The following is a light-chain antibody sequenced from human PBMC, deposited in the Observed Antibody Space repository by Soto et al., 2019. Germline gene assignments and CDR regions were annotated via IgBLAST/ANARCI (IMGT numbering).Light chain of an antibody. CDR1: SSDVGGYNY. J-gene: IGLJ1*01. Sequence: QSALTQPASVSGSPGQSITISCTGTSSDVGGYNYVSWYQHHPGKAPKLIIYEVSNRPSGVPNRFSGSKSRNTASLTTSGLQAEDEADYYCSSYTSSSTPYVFGPGTKLTVL. CDR3: SSYTSSSTPYV. V-gene: IGLV2-14*01. CDR2: EVS.